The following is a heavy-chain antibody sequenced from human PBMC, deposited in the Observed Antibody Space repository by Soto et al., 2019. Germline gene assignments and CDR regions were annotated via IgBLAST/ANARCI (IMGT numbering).Heavy chain of an antibody. CDR3: ARDLDYYDSSGYKALLPYFDL. V-gene: IGHV3-21*01. CDR1: GFTFSSYS. CDR2: ISSSSSYI. J-gene: IGHJ2*01. D-gene: IGHD3-22*01. Sequence: EVQLVESGGGLVKPGGSLRLSCAASGFTFSSYSMDWVRQAPGKGLEWVSSISSSSSYIYYADSVKGRFTISRDNAKNSLYLQMNSLRAEDTAVYYCARDLDYYDSSGYKALLPYFDLWGRGTLVTVSS.